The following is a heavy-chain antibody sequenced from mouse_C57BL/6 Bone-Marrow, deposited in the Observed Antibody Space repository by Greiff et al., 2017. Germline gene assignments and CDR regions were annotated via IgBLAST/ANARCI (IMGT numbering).Heavy chain of an antibody. CDR2: INPGSGGT. J-gene: IGHJ2*01. V-gene: IGHV1-54*01. CDR1: GYAFTNYL. D-gene: IGHD3-2*02. CDR3: ARGGGWAPFDY. Sequence: QVQLQQSGAELVRPGTSVKVSCKASGYAFTNYLIEWVKQRPGQGLEWIGVINPGSGGTNYNEKFKGKATLTADKSSSTAYMQLSSLTSEDSAVYFCARGGGWAPFDYGVQGTTLTVSA.